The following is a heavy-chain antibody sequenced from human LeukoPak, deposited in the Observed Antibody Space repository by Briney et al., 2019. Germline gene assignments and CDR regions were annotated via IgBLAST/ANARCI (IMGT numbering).Heavy chain of an antibody. CDR2: ISYSGNA. CDR1: GASIITTNYY. J-gene: IGHJ4*02. V-gene: IGHV4-39*01. Sequence: SETLSLTCTVSGASIITTNYYWVWIRQPPGKGLEWIGSISYSGNAYYNPSLRSRLSISMDASKNQFSLKVRSVTAADTAVYYCARNLGQTWGTVTTDLWYFDHWGQGTLVPVSS. D-gene: IGHD4-11*01. CDR3: ARNLGQTWGTVTTDLWYFDH.